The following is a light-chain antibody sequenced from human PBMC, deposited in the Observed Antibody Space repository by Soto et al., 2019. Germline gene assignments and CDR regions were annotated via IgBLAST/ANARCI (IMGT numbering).Light chain of an antibody. J-gene: IGKJ2*01. CDR1: QSVSSSSY. Sequence: EIVLTQSPGTLSLSPGERATLSCRASQSVSSSSYLAWYQQKPGQAPRLLIYGASSRATGIPDRFSGSGSATYFSLTINSLEPEDFAVYYCRQYGSAPSYTFGQGTKLEIK. V-gene: IGKV3-20*01. CDR3: RQYGSAPSYT. CDR2: GAS.